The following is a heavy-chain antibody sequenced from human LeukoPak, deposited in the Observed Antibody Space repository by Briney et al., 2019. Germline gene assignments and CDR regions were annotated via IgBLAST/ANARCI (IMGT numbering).Heavy chain of an antibody. CDR1: GFTFSSYA. CDR3: AKSTGEQLYFRDFDY. Sequence: GGSLRLSCAASGFTFSSYAMSWVRQAPGKGLQWVAFIRYDGTNKYYADSVKGRFTMSRDNSKNTLYLQMNSLRAEDTAVYYCAKSTGEQLYFRDFDYWGQGTLVTVAS. CDR2: IRYDGTNK. J-gene: IGHJ4*02. D-gene: IGHD1/OR15-1a*01. V-gene: IGHV3-30*02.